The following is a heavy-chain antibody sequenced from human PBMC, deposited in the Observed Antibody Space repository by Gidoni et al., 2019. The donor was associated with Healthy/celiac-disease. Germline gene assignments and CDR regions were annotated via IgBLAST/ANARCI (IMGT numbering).Heavy chain of an antibody. D-gene: IGHD3-22*01. V-gene: IGHV3-48*02. Sequence: VKLRFTISRDNAKNSLYLQMNSLRDEDTAVYYCARESSYYYDSSGWGGYDYWGQGTLVTVSS. CDR3: ARESSYYYDSSGWGGYDY. J-gene: IGHJ4*02.